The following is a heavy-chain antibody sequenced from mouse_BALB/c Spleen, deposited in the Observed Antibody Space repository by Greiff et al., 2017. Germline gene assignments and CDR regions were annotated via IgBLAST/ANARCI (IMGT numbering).Heavy chain of an antibody. D-gene: IGHD1-1*01. CDR1: GYTFTSYW. CDR2: INPSTGYT. V-gene: IGHV1-7*01. J-gene: IGHJ4*01. Sequence: VQLQQSGAELAKPGASVKMSCTASGYTFTSYWMHWVKQRPGQGLEWIGYINPSTGYTEYNQKFKDKATLTADKSFSTDYMQLSSLTSEDSAVYYGASGGNYYGSSPLYAMDYWGQGTSVTVSA. CDR3: ASGGNYYGSSPLYAMDY.